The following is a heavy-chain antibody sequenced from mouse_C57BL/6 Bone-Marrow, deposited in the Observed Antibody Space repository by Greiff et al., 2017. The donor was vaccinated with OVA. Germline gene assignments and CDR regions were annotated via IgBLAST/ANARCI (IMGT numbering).Heavy chain of an antibody. CDR1: GFSLTSYG. Sequence: VKLQESGPGLVQPSQSLSITCTVSGFSLTSYGVHWVRQSPGKGLEWLGVIWSGGSTDYNAAFISRLSISKDNYKSQVFFKINRLQADDTAIYYCARPYDYGSSYDAMDYWGQGTSVTVSS. CDR3: ARPYDYGSSYDAMDY. D-gene: IGHD1-1*01. J-gene: IGHJ4*01. V-gene: IGHV2-2*01. CDR2: IWSGGST.